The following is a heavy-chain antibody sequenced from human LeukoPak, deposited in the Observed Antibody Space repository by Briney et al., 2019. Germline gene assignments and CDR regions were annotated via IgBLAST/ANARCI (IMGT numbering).Heavy chain of an antibody. CDR3: ARLSGSGYDGFFEY. J-gene: IGHJ4*02. V-gene: IGHV4-34*01. CDR1: GGSFRGDY. D-gene: IGHD5-12*01. Sequence: PSGTLSLTSAVYGGSFRGDYWSWIRQPPGKGLEWIGEINHSGSTNYNPSPKSRVTISVDTSKNQFSLKLSAVTAADTALYYCARLSGSGYDGFFEYWGQGTPVNVSS. CDR2: INHSGST.